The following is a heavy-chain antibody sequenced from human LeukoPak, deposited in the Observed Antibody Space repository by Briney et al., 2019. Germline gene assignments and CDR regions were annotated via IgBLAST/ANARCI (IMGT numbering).Heavy chain of an antibody. CDR3: ARDEMDYYGSGSYYYDY. J-gene: IGHJ4*02. CDR1: GYTFTGYY. V-gene: IGHV1-2*02. D-gene: IGHD3-10*01. CDR2: INPNSGGT. Sequence: ASVKVSCKASGYTFTGYYMHWVRQAPGQGLEWMGWINPNSGGTNYAQKFQGRVTMTRDTSNSTAYMELSRLRSDDTAVYYCARDEMDYYGSGSYYYDYWGQGTLVTVSS.